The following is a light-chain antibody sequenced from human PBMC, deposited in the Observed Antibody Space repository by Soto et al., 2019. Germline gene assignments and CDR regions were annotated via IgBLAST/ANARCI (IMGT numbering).Light chain of an antibody. V-gene: IGKV1-39*01. Sequence: DIQLTQSPSSLSASVGDRVTITCWASERISNYLNWYQQKPGTAPKLLIWSSSTLPSGVPSRFSGSGSGTDFTLSISGLQPEDFAVYYCQQSYNTPRTFGQGTKVEVK. CDR2: SSS. CDR1: ERISNY. J-gene: IGKJ1*01. CDR3: QQSYNTPRT.